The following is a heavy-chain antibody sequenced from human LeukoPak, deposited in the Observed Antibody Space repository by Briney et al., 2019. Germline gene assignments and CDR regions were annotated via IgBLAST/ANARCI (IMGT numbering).Heavy chain of an antibody. V-gene: IGHV1-2*02. CDR1: GYTFTGYY. Sequence: ASVKVSYKASGYTFTGYYMHWVRQAPGQELEWMGWINPNSGGTNYAQKFQGRVTMTRDTSISTAYMELSRLRSDDTAVYYCARVRIAVAGKYYFDYWGQGTLVTVSS. J-gene: IGHJ4*02. CDR3: ARVRIAVAGKYYFDY. CDR2: INPNSGGT. D-gene: IGHD6-19*01.